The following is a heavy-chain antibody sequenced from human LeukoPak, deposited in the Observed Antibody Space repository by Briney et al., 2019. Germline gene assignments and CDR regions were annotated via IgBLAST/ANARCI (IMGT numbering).Heavy chain of an antibody. CDR2: ISSSSSYI. CDR1: GFTFSSYE. V-gene: IGHV3-21*04. D-gene: IGHD2-15*01. CDR3: AKAGAVVVVVAKFFDY. Sequence: GGSLRLSCAASGFTFSSYEMNWVRQAPGEGLEWVSSISSSSSYIYYADSVKGRFTISRDNAKNTLYLQMNSLRAEDTAVYYCAKAGAVVVVVAKFFDYWGQGTLVTVSS. J-gene: IGHJ4*02.